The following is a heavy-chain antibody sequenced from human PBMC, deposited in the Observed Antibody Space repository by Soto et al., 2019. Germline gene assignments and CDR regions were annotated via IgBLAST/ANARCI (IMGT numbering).Heavy chain of an antibody. CDR1: GYTFASYA. CDR2: INAGNGNT. Sequence: GASVEVSCKASGYTFASYAISWVRHAPGQRLERMGWINAGNGNTKYSQKFQGRVTITRDTSASTAYMELSSLRSEDTAVYYCARDPDDFWSGSSFDPWGQGTLVTVSS. V-gene: IGHV1-3*01. CDR3: ARDPDDFWSGSSFDP. J-gene: IGHJ5*02. D-gene: IGHD3-3*01.